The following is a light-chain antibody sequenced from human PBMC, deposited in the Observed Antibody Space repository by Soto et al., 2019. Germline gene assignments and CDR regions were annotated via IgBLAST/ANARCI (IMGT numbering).Light chain of an antibody. CDR1: ESVLHSSNNKNY. CDR2: WAS. Sequence: DIVMTQSPDSLAVSLGERATIDCRSSESVLHSSNNKNYLAWFQQKPGQPPKLLIYWASTRESGVPDRFSGSGSETDFTLTISSMRAEDVAVYYCQQYYSTPQAFGQGIKVEIK. CDR3: QQYYSTPQA. V-gene: IGKV4-1*01. J-gene: IGKJ1*01.